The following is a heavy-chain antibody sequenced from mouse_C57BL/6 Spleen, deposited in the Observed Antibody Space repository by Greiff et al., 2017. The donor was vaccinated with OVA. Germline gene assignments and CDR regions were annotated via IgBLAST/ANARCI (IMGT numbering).Heavy chain of an antibody. Sequence: QVQLKQPGAELVKPGASVKLSCKASGYTFTSYWMQWVKQRPGQGLEWIGEIDPSDSYTNYNQKFKGKATLTVDTSSSTAYMQLSSLTSEDSAVYYCARLDGYDVRAMDYWGQGTSVTVSS. CDR1: GYTFTSYW. CDR3: ARLDGYDVRAMDY. J-gene: IGHJ4*01. D-gene: IGHD2-2*01. CDR2: IDPSDSYT. V-gene: IGHV1-50*01.